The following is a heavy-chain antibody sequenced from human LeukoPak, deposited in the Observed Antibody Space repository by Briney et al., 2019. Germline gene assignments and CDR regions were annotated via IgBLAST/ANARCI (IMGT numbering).Heavy chain of an antibody. J-gene: IGHJ4*02. CDR1: GGSISSSSYY. Sequence: SETLSLTCTVSGGSISSSSYYWGWIRQPPGKGLEWIGSIYYSGSTYYNPSLKSRVTISVDTSKNQFSLKLSSVIAADTAVYYCARDRGAVAAPYYFDYWGQGTLVTVSS. V-gene: IGHV4-39*07. CDR2: IYYSGST. D-gene: IGHD6-19*01. CDR3: ARDRGAVAAPYYFDY.